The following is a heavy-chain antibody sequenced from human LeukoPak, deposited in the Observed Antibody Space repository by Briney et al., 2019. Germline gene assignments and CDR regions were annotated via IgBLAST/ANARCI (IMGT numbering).Heavy chain of an antibody. D-gene: IGHD2-2*01. CDR1: GGSISSGDYY. V-gene: IGHV4-30-4*08. Sequence: SETLSLTCTVSGGSISSGDYYWSWIRQPPGKGLEWIGYIYYSGSTYYNPSLKSRVTISVDTSKNQFSLKLSSVTAADTAVYYCAGEYCSSTSCYHYWGQGTLVTVSS. J-gene: IGHJ4*02. CDR2: IYYSGST. CDR3: AGEYCSSTSCYHY.